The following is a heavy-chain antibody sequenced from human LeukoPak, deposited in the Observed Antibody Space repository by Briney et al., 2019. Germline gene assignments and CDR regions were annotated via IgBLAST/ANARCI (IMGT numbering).Heavy chain of an antibody. Sequence: ASVKVSCKASGYTFTGYYIHWVRQAPGQGLEWMGWINPNSGGTNYAQKFQGRVTMTRDTSISTAYMELSRLRSDDTAVYYCARGQEGLRYYDFWSGYRYDAFDIWGQGTMVTVSS. CDR2: INPNSGGT. CDR3: ARGQEGLRYYDFWSGYRYDAFDI. CDR1: GYTFTGYY. V-gene: IGHV1-2*02. D-gene: IGHD3-3*01. J-gene: IGHJ3*02.